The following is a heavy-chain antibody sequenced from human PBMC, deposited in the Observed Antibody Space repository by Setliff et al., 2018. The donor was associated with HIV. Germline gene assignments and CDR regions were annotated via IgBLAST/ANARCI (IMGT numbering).Heavy chain of an antibody. D-gene: IGHD1-1*01. CDR1: GYTFNTYP. J-gene: IGHJ6*03. V-gene: IGHV1-69*13. Sequence: GASVKVSCKASGYTFNTYPINWVRQAPGQGLEWMGGVIPSFATASYAQKFQGRITITADELTGTVYMDLSSLRSEDTAVYYCARNPQPTGTPDYYYDYYMDVWGKGTTVTAP. CDR3: ARNPQPTGTPDYYYDYYMDV. CDR2: VIPSFATA.